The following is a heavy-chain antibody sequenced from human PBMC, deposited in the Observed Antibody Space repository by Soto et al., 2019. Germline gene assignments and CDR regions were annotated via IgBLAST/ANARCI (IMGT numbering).Heavy chain of an antibody. CDR2: ISWNSGNL. J-gene: IGHJ6*03. D-gene: IGHD4-17*01. CDR3: AKDKSTGEYSYYRYMDV. CDR1: GFTFDDYA. Sequence: DVQLVESGGGLVQPDRSLRLSCAASGFTFDDYAMHWVRQAPGKGLELVSGISWNSGNLDYADSVKGRFTISRDNAKNAMYLQMDSLRAEDTALYYCAKDKSTGEYSYYRYMDVWGKGTTVTVSS. V-gene: IGHV3-9*01.